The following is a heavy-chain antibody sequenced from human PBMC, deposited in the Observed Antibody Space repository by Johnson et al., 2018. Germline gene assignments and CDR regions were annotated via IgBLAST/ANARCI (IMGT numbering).Heavy chain of an antibody. D-gene: IGHD1-26*01. CDR1: GFTFDDYA. CDR2: ISWNSGTI. Sequence: VQLVESGGGLVQPGRSLRLSCAASGFTFDDYAMHWVRQAPGRGLEWVSGISWNSGTIDYAASVRSRFTVSRDNARNSLYLQMNSLRPEDTALYYCAKADSGDSGTYRRGAFDIWGQGTMVTVSS. J-gene: IGHJ3*02. CDR3: AKADSGDSGTYRRGAFDI. V-gene: IGHV3-9*01.